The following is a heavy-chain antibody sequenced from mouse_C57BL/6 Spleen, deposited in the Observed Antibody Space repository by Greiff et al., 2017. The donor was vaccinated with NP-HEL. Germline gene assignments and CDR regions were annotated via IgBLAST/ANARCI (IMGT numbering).Heavy chain of an antibody. CDR2: IYPRSGNT. V-gene: IGHV1-81*01. Sequence: VQLQQSGAELARPGASVKLSCKASGYTFTSYGISWVKQRTGQGLEWIGEIYPRSGNTYYNEKFKGKATLTADKSSSTAYMELSSLTSEDSAVYFCARDYYSNLYAMDYWGQGTSVTVAS. D-gene: IGHD2-5*01. CDR3: ARDYYSNLYAMDY. CDR1: GYTFTSYG. J-gene: IGHJ4*01.